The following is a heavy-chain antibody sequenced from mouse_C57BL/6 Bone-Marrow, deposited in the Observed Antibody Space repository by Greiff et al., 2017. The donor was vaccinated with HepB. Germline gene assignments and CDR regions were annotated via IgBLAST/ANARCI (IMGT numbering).Heavy chain of an antibody. V-gene: IGHV1-47*01. CDR1: GYTFTTYP. J-gene: IGHJ4*01. CDR2: FHPYNDDT. CDR3: ARASYYYAMDY. Sequence: VKVVESGAELVKPGASVKMSCKASGYTFTTYPIEWMKQNHGKSLEWIGNFHPYNDDTKYNEKFKGKATLTVEKSSSTVYLELSRLTSDDSAVYYCARASYYYAMDYWGQGTSVTVSS.